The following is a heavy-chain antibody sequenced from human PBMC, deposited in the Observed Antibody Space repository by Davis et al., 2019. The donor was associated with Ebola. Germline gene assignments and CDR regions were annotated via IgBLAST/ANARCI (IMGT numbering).Heavy chain of an antibody. CDR1: GLTSSSYG. V-gene: IGHV3-33*01. CDR3: ARDGIAAAEGGMDV. J-gene: IGHJ6*02. CDR2: IWYDGSNK. D-gene: IGHD6-13*01. Sequence: GGSLRLSCAASGLTSSSYGMHWVRQAPGKGLEWVAVIWYDGSNKYYADSVKGRFTISRDNSKNTLYLQMNSLRAEDTAVYYCARDGIAAAEGGMDVWGQGTTVTVSS.